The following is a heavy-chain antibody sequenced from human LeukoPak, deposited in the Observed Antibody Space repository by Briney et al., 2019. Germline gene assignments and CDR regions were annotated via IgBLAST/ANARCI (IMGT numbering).Heavy chain of an antibody. CDR1: GGSFSGYY. Sequence: SETLSLTCAVYGGSFSGYYWSWIRQPPGKGLEWIGEINHSGSTNYNPSLKSRVTIAVDTSKNQFSLKLSSVTAADTAVYYCARGVAGTDWFDPWGQGTLVTVPS. CDR3: ARGVAGTDWFDP. D-gene: IGHD6-19*01. V-gene: IGHV4-34*01. CDR2: INHSGST. J-gene: IGHJ5*02.